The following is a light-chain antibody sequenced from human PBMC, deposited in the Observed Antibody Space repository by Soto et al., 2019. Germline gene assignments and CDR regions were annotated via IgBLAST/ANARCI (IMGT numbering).Light chain of an antibody. J-gene: IGKJ1*01. CDR1: QGSSYC. V-gene: IGKV1-17*03. CDR3: LQHDSYQWT. Sequence: DIQMTQSPSAMSASVGDRVTITCRASQGSSYCLAWFQQNPGTVPKRVIYAATILQSGVPSRFSGSGSGTDFTLTFSSLQPEDFATNYCLQHDSYQWTFGQGPKVEIK. CDR2: AAT.